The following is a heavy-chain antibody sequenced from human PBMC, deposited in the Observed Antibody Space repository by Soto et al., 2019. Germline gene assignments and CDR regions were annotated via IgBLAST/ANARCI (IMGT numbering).Heavy chain of an antibody. CDR3: ARVGYSSSWFWYFDL. CDR2: IYYSGNT. D-gene: IGHD6-13*01. CDR1: GGSMSNYY. V-gene: IGHV4-59*01. Sequence: SETLSLTCIVSGGSMSNYYWSWIRQPPGKGLEWIGYIYYSGNTKYNPSLKSRVTISKDTSKNQFSLKLSSVTAADTAVYYCARVGYSSSWFWYFDLWGRGTLVTSPQ. J-gene: IGHJ2*01.